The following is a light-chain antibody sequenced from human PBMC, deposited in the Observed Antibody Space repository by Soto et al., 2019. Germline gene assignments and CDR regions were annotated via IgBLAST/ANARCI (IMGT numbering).Light chain of an antibody. J-gene: IGKJ4*01. CDR2: DSS. Sequence: DIQMTQSPSTLSASVGDRVTITCRASQSITTFLAWYQHKPGKAPQILIYDSSKLEPGVPSRLSGGGAGTEFTHTISSLQPDDFATYYCQQYSTYPLTFGGGTKVDIK. CDR3: QQYSTYPLT. V-gene: IGKV1-5*01. CDR1: QSITTF.